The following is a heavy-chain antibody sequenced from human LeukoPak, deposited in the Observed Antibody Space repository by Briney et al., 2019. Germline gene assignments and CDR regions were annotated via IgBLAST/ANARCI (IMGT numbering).Heavy chain of an antibody. CDR2: IIPIFGTA. J-gene: IGHJ4*02. CDR3: ARGDLGYYDSSGYYGH. Sequence: SVKVSCKASGGTFSSYAISWVRHAPGKGLEWMGGIIPIFGTANYAQKFQGRVTITTDESTSTAYMELSSLRSEDTAVYYCARGDLGYYDSSGYYGHWGQGTLVTVSS. V-gene: IGHV1-69*05. D-gene: IGHD3-22*01. CDR1: GGTFSSYA.